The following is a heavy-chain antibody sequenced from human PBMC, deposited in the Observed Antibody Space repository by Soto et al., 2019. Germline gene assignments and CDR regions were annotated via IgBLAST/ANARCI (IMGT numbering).Heavy chain of an antibody. Sequence: WGSLRLSCAASEFSFRSYAMHWVRQAPGKGLEWLALISYEGGNTFHAESIKGRFTISRDNSREILYLQMNSLRVEDTAVYYCVRDRNAGRQAGGSAVWGRGTTVTVS. J-gene: IGHJ6*02. CDR3: VRDRNAGRQAGGSAV. CDR1: EFSFRSYA. CDR2: ISYEGGNT. V-gene: IGHV3-30-3*01. D-gene: IGHD3-10*01.